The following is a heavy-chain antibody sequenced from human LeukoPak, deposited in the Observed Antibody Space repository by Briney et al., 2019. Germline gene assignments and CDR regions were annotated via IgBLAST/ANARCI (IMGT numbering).Heavy chain of an antibody. D-gene: IGHD6-13*01. CDR2: MNPNSGNT. J-gene: IGHJ4*02. V-gene: IGHV1-8*01. Sequence: ASVNVSFQSSGYTFTRYDINGVRQPTAQGLDWMGWMNPNSGNTGYAQKFQGRVTMTRNTSISTAYMELSSLRSEDTAVYYCATDQLSGYSSSWLCDYWGQGTLVTVSS. CDR3: ATDQLSGYSSSWLCDY. CDR1: GYTFTRYD.